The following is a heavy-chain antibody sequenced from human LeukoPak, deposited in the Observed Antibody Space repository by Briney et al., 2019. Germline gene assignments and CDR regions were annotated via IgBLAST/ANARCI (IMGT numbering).Heavy chain of an antibody. D-gene: IGHD6-6*01. Sequence: GGSLRLSCAASGFTFNDYYMSWIRQAPGKGLEWVSYISSSGSTIYYADSVKGRFTISRDNPKNSLYLHMNSLRAEDTAVYYCAMPPAGVLVPEDYWGQGTLFTVSS. CDR1: GFTFNDYY. V-gene: IGHV3-11*04. J-gene: IGHJ4*02. CDR3: AMPPAGVLVPEDY. CDR2: ISSSGSTI.